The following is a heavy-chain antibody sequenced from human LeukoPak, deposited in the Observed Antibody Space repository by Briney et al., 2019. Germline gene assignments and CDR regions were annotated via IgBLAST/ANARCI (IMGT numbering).Heavy chain of an antibody. CDR1: GGSISSYY. CDR2: IYCSGST. V-gene: IGHV4-59*01. J-gene: IGHJ6*03. Sequence: SETLSLTCTVSGGSISSYYWSWIRQPPGKGLEWIGYIYCSGSTNYNPSLKSRVTISVDTSKNQFSLKLSSVTAADTAVYYCARSIPESYYYYYYMDVWGKGTTVTVSS. CDR3: ARSIPESYYYYYYMDV.